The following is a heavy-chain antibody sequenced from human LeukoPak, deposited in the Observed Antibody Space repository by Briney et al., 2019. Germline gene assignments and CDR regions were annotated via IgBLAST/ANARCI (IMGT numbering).Heavy chain of an antibody. CDR2: IIPIFGTA. CDR1: GYTFTSYG. J-gene: IGHJ5*02. CDR3: ARALDP. V-gene: IGHV1-69*13. Sequence: GASVTVSCKASGYTFTSYGVSWVRQAPGQGLEWMGGIIPIFGTANYAQKFQGRVTITADESTSTAYMELSSLRSEDTAVYYCARALDPWGQGTLVTVSS.